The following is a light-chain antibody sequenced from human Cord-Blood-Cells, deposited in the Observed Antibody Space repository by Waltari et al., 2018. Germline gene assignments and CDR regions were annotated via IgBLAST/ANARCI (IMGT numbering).Light chain of an antibody. CDR3: QEANSLPFT. CDR2: AAS. V-gene: IGKV1-12*01. J-gene: IGKJ3*01. Sequence: DIQMTQSPSSVSASVGDRVTITCQASQGISSWLAWYQQKPGKAPKLLIYAASSLQSGVPSTFSGSGSGTGFNLSSIWLQPEDFATDYCQEANSLPFTLGPGSKVDIK. CDR1: QGISSW.